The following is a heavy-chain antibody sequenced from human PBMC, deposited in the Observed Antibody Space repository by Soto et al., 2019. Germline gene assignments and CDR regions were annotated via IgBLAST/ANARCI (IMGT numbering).Heavy chain of an antibody. V-gene: IGHV3-74*01. D-gene: IGHD6-25*01. J-gene: IGHJ4*02. CDR2: IKRDGSAT. Sequence: GGSLRLSCAASGFTFSDYWIHWVRRAPGKGLVWVSRIKRDGSATNYADSVKGRFTISRDNAKNTVFLQMNSLRAEDTAGYYCGRDLHIAAADYWGQGALVTVSS. CDR3: GRDLHIAAADY. CDR1: GFTFSDYW.